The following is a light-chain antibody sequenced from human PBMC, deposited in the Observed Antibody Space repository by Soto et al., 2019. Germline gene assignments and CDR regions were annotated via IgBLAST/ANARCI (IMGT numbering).Light chain of an antibody. CDR2: AAS. J-gene: IGKJ3*01. V-gene: IGKV1-8*01. CDR3: QQSYSTSFT. Sequence: AIRMTQSPSSFSASTGDRVTITCRASQGISSYLAWYQQKPGKAPKLLIYAASTLQSGVPSRFSGSGSGTDFTLTISCLQSEDFATYYCQQSYSTSFTFGPGTKVDIK. CDR1: QGISSY.